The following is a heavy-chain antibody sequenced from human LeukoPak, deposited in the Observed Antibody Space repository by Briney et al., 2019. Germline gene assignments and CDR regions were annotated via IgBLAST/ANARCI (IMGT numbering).Heavy chain of an antibody. D-gene: IGHD2-8*02. CDR2: IWYDGSNK. CDR3: AKARLFWFPDDY. J-gene: IGHJ4*02. V-gene: IGHV3-33*06. Sequence: PGGSLRLSCAASGFTFSSYGMHWVRQAPGKGLEWVAVIWYDGSNKYYADSVKGRFTISRDNSKNTLYLQMNSLRAEDTAVYYCAKARLFWFPDDYWGQGTLVTVSS. CDR1: GFTFSSYG.